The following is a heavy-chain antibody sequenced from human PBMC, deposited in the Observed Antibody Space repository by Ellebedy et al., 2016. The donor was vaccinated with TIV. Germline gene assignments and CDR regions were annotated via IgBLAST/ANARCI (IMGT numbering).Heavy chain of an antibody. V-gene: IGHV3-21*01. CDR3: ARDQKNQLFNYGMDV. D-gene: IGHD2-2*01. J-gene: IGHJ6*02. CDR1: GFTFSSYN. Sequence: GESLKISCAASGFTFSSYNMNWVRQAPGKGLEWVSSISSRSSYIYYADSVKGRFTNSRDNAKNSLYLQMNSLRAEDTAVYYCARDQKNQLFNYGMDVWGQGTTVTVSS. CDR2: ISSRSSYI.